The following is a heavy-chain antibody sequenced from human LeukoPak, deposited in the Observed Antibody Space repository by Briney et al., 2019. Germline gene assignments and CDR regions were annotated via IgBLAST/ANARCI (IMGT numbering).Heavy chain of an antibody. V-gene: IGHV3-53*01. J-gene: IGHJ6*02. D-gene: IGHD3-10*01. Sequence: GGSLRLSCAASGFTVSSNYMSWVRQAPGKGLEWVSVIYSGGSTYYADSVKGRFTISRDNSKNTLYLQMNSLRAEDTAVYYCARDNTMVRGALNYGMDVWGQGTTVTVSS. CDR3: ARDNTMVRGALNYGMDV. CDR2: IYSGGST. CDR1: GFTVSSNY.